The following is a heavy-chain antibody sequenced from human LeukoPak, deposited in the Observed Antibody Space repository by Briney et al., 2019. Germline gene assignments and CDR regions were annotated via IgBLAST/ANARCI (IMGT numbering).Heavy chain of an antibody. D-gene: IGHD3-22*01. Sequence: ASVKVSCKASGYTITSYGISWVRQAPGQGLEWMGWISAYNGNTNYAQKLQGRVTMTTDTSTSTAYMELRSPRSDDTAVYYCARDDSSGYSRLLGYWGQGTLVTVSS. CDR1: GYTITSYG. CDR2: ISAYNGNT. CDR3: ARDDSSGYSRLLGY. J-gene: IGHJ4*02. V-gene: IGHV1-18*01.